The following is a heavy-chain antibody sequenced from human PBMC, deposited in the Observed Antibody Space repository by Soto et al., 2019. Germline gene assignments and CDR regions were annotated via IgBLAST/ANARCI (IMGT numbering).Heavy chain of an antibody. CDR1: GGSISSSSYY. Sequence: ASETLSLTCTVSGGSISSSSYYWGWIRQPPGKGLEWIGSIYYSGSTYYNPPLKSRVTISVDTSKNQFSLKLSSVTAADTAVYYCARRRLVLLWFGESSNFDYWGQGTLVTVSS. CDR3: ARRRLVLLWFGESSNFDY. CDR2: IYYSGST. V-gene: IGHV4-39*01. D-gene: IGHD3-10*01. J-gene: IGHJ4*02.